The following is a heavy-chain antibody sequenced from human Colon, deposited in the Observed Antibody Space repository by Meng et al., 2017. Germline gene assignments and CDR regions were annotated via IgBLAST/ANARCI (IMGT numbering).Heavy chain of an antibody. CDR1: GFTFSSYE. V-gene: IGHV3-48*03. D-gene: IGHD2-15*01. J-gene: IGHJ4*02. CDR2: ISSSGSTI. Sequence: SLKISCAASGFTFSSYEMNWVRQAPGKGLEWVSYISSSGSTIYYADSVKGRFTISRDNAKNSLYLQMNSLRAEDTAVYYCARVGCSGGSCYSERYYFDYWGQGTLVTVSS. CDR3: ARVGCSGGSCYSERYYFDY.